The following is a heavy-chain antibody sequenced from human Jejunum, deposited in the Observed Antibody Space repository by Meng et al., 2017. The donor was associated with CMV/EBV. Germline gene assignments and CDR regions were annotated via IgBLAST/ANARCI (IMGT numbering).Heavy chain of an antibody. CDR2: TYGGGVTT. J-gene: IGHJ4*02. CDR1: GFIFSNYA. Sequence: SGFIFSNYALGWVRQAPGKGLEWVSITYGGGVTTYSTDFVKGRFTISRDNSMNTVFLQMNSLRTDDTAVYYCAKGDSSGTSYFDYWGQGTLVTVSS. CDR3: AKGDSSGTSYFDY. V-gene: IGHV3-23*03. D-gene: IGHD3-22*01.